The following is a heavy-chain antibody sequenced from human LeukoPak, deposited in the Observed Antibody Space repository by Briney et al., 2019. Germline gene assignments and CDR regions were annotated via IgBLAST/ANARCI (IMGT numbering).Heavy chain of an antibody. Sequence: SETLSLTCTVSGGSISSYYWSWIRRPPGKGLEWIGYIYYSGGTNYNPSLKSRVTISVDTSKNQFSLKLSSVTAADTAVYYCARLSIGLVFDYWGQGTLVTVSS. D-gene: IGHD6-6*01. CDR1: GGSISSYY. CDR2: IYYSGGT. V-gene: IGHV4-59*01. CDR3: ARLSIGLVFDY. J-gene: IGHJ4*02.